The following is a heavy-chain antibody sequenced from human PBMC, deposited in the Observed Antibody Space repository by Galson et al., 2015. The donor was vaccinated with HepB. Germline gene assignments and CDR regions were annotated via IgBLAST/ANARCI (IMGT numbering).Heavy chain of an antibody. V-gene: IGHV1-69*04. CDR1: GGTFSSYA. D-gene: IGHD6-13*01. CDR2: IIPILGIA. J-gene: IGHJ4*02. CDR3: ARDIGAAAGTKNFDY. Sequence: SVKVSCKASGGTFSSYAISWVRQAPGQGLEWMGRIIPILGIANYAQRFQGRVTITADKSTSTAYMELSSLRSEDTAVYYCARDIGAAAGTKNFDYWGQGTLVTVSS.